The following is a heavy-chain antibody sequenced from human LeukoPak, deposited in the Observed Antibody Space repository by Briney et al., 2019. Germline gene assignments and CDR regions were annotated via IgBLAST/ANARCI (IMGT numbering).Heavy chain of an antibody. V-gene: IGHV4-4*07. CDR1: GGSISSYY. J-gene: IGHJ4*02. CDR2: IYTSGTT. CDR3: ARGHSGSRPLDS. Sequence: PSETLSLTCTVSGGSISSYYCSWIRQPAGEGLEWIGRIYTSGTTNYSPSLASRVTMSVDTSKNQFSLELRSVTAADTAVYYCARGHSGSRPLDSWGQGTLVTVSS. D-gene: IGHD1-26*01.